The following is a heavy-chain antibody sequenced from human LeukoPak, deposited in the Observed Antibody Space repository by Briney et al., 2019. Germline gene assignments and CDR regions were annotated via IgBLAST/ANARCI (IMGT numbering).Heavy chain of an antibody. J-gene: IGHJ4*02. Sequence: SETLSLTCTVSGGSISSSSYYWGWIRQPPGKGLEWIGIIYYTGSTYYNPSLKSRVTISVDTSKNQFSLKLSSVTAADTAVYYCARDHLAAAAPDCWGQGTLVTVSS. CDR1: GGSISSSSYY. CDR3: ARDHLAAAAPDC. CDR2: IYYTGST. V-gene: IGHV4-39*07. D-gene: IGHD6-13*01.